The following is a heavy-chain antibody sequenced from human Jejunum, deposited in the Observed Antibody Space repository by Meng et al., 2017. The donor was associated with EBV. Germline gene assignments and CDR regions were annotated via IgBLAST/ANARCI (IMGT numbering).Heavy chain of an antibody. J-gene: IGHJ4*02. CDR1: GFTFRSYW. CDR2: IKSDGSGT. V-gene: IGHV3-74*01. Sequence: VAVGESGGGLVEPGGALSLACAGSGFTFRSYWMHWVRQAPGKGLGWVSRIKSDGSGTSYADSVEGRFTISRDNAKNTVYLQMNSLRGEDTAAYYCARDLIFGMVSYPLDSWGQGTLVTVSS. CDR3: ARDLIFGMVSYPLDS. D-gene: IGHD3/OR15-3a*01.